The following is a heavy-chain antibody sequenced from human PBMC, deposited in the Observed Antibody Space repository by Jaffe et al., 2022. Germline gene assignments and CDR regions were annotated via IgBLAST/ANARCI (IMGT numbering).Heavy chain of an antibody. D-gene: IGHD6-19*01. CDR1: GGSISSSSYY. V-gene: IGHV4-39*01. CDR2: IYYSGST. CDR3: ARQHSSGWPIPEYYFDY. J-gene: IGHJ4*02. Sequence: QLQLQESGPGLVKPSETLSLTCTVSGGSISSSSYYWGWIRQPPGKGLEWIGSIYYSGSTYYNPSLKSRVTISVDTSKNQFSLKLSSVTAADTAVYYCARQHSSGWPIPEYYFDYWGQGTLVTVSS.